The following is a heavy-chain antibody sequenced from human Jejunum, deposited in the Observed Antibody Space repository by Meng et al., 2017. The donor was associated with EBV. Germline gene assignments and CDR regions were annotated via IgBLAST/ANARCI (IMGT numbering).Heavy chain of an antibody. CDR1: AYPFAGYY. D-gene: IGHD3-16*01. CDR2: INPNSGGA. Sequence: QVQLVRLGVWVKKPGASVKVSCKAYAYPFAGYYMHWVGQAPGQGLEWMGRINPNSGGANYAQKFQGRVTMTRDTSISTAYMELSRLRSDDTAVYYCAREGLVGDLRYFDLWGRGTLVTVSS. J-gene: IGHJ2*01. CDR3: AREGLVGDLRYFDL. V-gene: IGHV1-2*06.